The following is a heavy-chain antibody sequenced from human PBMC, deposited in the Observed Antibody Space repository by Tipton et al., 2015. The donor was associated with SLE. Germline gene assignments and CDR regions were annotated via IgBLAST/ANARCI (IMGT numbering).Heavy chain of an antibody. CDR2: ISSSSSYI. J-gene: IGHJ4*02. V-gene: IGHV3-21*01. Sequence: GSLRLSCAASGFTFSSYSMNWVRQAPGKGLEWVSSISSSSSYIYYADSVKGRFTISRDNAKNSLYLQMNSLRAEDTAVYYCARVGLYCSSTSCYPKGLDYWGQGTLVTVSS. CDR1: GFTFSSYS. D-gene: IGHD2-2*01. CDR3: ARVGLYCSSTSCYPKGLDY.